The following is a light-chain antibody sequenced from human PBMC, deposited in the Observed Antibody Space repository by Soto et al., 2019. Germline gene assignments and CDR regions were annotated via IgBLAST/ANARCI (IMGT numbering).Light chain of an antibody. Sequence: QLVLTQSPSASASLGASVKLTCTQRSVHSNYAIACHQQQPEKGPRYLIQVNSDGSHRRGDGIPDRFSGSSSGAQRYLTISSLQSEDEADYDCQTWGTGITVFGTGTKLTVL. CDR1: SVHSNYA. V-gene: IGLV4-69*01. CDR2: VNSDGSH. J-gene: IGLJ1*01. CDR3: QTWGTGITV.